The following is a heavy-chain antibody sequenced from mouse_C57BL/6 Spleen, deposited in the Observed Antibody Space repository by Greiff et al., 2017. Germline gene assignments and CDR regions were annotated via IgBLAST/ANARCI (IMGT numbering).Heavy chain of an antibody. Sequence: EVQLVESGGGLVKPGGSLKLSCAASGFTFSSYAMSWVRQTPEKRLEWVATISDGGSYTYYPDNVKGRFTISRDNAKNNLYLQMSHLKSEDTAMYYCARDPPYYYGSSYDYFDYWGQGTTLTVSS. CDR2: ISDGGSYT. CDR1: GFTFSSYA. CDR3: ARDPPYYYGSSYDYFDY. D-gene: IGHD1-1*01. J-gene: IGHJ2*01. V-gene: IGHV5-4*01.